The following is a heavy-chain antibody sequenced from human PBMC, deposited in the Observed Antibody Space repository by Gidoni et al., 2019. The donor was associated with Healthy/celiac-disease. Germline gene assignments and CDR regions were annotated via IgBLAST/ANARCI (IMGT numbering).Heavy chain of an antibody. CDR3: VKGDGSGLQKWFGELIPFDY. CDR2: ISSNGGST. Sequence: EVQLVESGGGLVQPGGSLRLSCSASGFTFSSHAMHWVRQAPGKGLEYVSAISSNGGSTYYADSGKGRFTISRDNSKNTLYIQMSSMRAEDTVVYYCVKGDGSGLQKWFGELIPFDYWGQGTLVTVSS. V-gene: IGHV3-64D*06. J-gene: IGHJ4*02. D-gene: IGHD3-10*01. CDR1: GFTFSSHA.